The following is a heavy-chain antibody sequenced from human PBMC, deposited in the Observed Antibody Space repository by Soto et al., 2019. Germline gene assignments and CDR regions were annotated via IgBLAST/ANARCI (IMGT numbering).Heavy chain of an antibody. V-gene: IGHV4-59*01. D-gene: IGHD1-26*01. CDR2: IYYSGST. J-gene: IGHJ4*02. Sequence: SETLSLTCTFSGGSISSYYWSWIRQPPGKGLEWIGYIYYSGSTNYNPSLKSRVTISVDTSKNQFSLKLSSVTAADTAVYYCARANFRGIVAAAFDYWGQGTLVTVSS. CDR3: ARANFRGIVAAAFDY. CDR1: GGSISSYY.